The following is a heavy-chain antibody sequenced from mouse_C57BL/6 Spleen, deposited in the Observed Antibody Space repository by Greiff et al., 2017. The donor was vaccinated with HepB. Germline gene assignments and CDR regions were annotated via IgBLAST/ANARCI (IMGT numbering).Heavy chain of an antibody. Sequence: QVQLKQSGPELVKPGASVKISCKASGYAFSSSWMNWVKQRPGKGLEWIGRIYPGDGDTNYNGKFKGKATLTADKSSSTAYMQLSSLTSEDSAVYVCARGGPTGPYFDYWGQGTTLTVSS. J-gene: IGHJ2*01. V-gene: IGHV1-82*01. CDR1: GYAFSSSW. CDR3: ARGGPTGPYFDY. D-gene: IGHD4-1*02. CDR2: IYPGDGDT.